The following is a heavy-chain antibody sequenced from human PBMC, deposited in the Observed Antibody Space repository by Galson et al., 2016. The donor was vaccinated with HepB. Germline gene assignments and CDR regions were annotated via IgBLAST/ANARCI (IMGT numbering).Heavy chain of an antibody. Sequence: SLRLSCAGSGFTSSAYGIQWVRQPPGKGLEWVAVIWHDGSNQYYADSVKGRFTISRDNSKNTLYLEMNSLRAEDTAIYYCAKDGYYDSIDNWGQGTLVTVSS. V-gene: IGHV3-33*06. CDR3: AKDGYYDSIDN. CDR1: GFTSSAYG. CDR2: IWHDGSNQ. D-gene: IGHD3-22*01. J-gene: IGHJ4*02.